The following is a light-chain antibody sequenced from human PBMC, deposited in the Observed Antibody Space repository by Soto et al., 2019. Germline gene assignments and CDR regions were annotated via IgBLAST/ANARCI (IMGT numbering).Light chain of an antibody. CDR2: GTD. CDR3: VLYMTSGLRV. CDR1: SGSVSTSDY. Sequence: QTVVTQEPSISVSPVGTVTLTCGLNSGSVSTSDYPSWYQQTPGQAPRTLIYGTDTRSSGVPDRFSGSIVGNKAALTITGAQAEDESDYYCVLYMTSGLRVFGGGTKVTVL. V-gene: IGLV8-61*01. J-gene: IGLJ3*02.